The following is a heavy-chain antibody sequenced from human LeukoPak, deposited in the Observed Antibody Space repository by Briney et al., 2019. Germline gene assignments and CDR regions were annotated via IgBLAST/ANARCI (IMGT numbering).Heavy chain of an antibody. CDR3: TTARGYSYGSSYFDY. V-gene: IGHV3-15*01. Sequence: GGSLRLSYAASGFTFSNAWMSWVRQAPGKGLEWVGRIKSKTDGGTTDYAAPVKGRFTISRDDSENTLYLQMNSLKTEDTAVYYCTTARGYSYGSSYFDYWGQGTLVTVSS. CDR2: IKSKTDGGTT. J-gene: IGHJ4*02. CDR1: GFTFSNAW. D-gene: IGHD5-18*01.